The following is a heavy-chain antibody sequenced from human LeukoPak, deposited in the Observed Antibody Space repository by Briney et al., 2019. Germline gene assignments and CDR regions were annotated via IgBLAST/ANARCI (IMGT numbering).Heavy chain of an antibody. CDR3: AVGGLMDY. Sequence: SETLSLTCAVYGGSFSGYYWSWIRKPPGKGLEWIGEINHSGSTNYNPSLKSRVTISVDTSKNQFSLKLSSVTAADTAVYYCAVGGLMDYWGQGTLVTVSS. J-gene: IGHJ4*02. V-gene: IGHV4-34*01. CDR2: INHSGST. CDR1: GGSFSGYY. D-gene: IGHD3-16*01.